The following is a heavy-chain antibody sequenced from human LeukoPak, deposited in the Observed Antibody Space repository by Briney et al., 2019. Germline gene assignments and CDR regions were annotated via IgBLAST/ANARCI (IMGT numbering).Heavy chain of an antibody. CDR3: ARDYYQLGAFDI. D-gene: IGHD3-22*01. CDR2: IYYSGST. J-gene: IGHJ3*02. Sequence: SETLSLTCTVSGGSISSGGYYWSWIRQHPGKGLEWIGYIYYSGSTYYNPSLKSRVTISVDTSKNQFSLKLSSVTAADTAVYYSARDYYQLGAFDIWGQGTMVTVSS. CDR1: GGSISSGGYY. V-gene: IGHV4-31*03.